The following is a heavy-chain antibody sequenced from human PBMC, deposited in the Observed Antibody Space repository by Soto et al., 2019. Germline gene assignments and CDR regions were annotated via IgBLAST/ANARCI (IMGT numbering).Heavy chain of an antibody. D-gene: IGHD2-2*02. V-gene: IGHV1-69*13. Sequence: GAAVKVACKASRGTFSSYAMSWGRQAPGQGLEWMGGIIPIFGTANYAQKFQGRVTITADESTSTAYMELSSLRSEDTAVYYCARDPTRQLYHNWFDPWGQGTLVPVSS. J-gene: IGHJ5*02. CDR2: IIPIFGTA. CDR3: ARDPTRQLYHNWFDP. CDR1: RGTFSSYA.